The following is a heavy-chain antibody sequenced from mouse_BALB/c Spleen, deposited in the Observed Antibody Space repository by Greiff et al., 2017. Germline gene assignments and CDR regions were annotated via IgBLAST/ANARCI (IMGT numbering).Heavy chain of an antibody. CDR3: ARGRHYFDY. V-gene: IGHV5-17*02. CDR2: ISSGSSTI. Sequence: EVKVEESGGGLVQPGGSRKLSCAASGFTFSSFGMHWVRQAPEKGLEWVAYISSGSSTIYYADTVKGRFTISRDNPKNTLFLQMTSLRSEDTAMYYCARGRHYFDYWGQGTTLTVSS. CDR1: GFTFSSFG. J-gene: IGHJ2*01.